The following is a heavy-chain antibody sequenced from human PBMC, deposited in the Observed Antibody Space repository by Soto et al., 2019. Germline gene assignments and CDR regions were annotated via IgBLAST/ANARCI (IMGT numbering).Heavy chain of an antibody. CDR3: AEEEVSP. V-gene: IGHV1-58*01. J-gene: IGHJ5*02. Sequence: ASVKVSCKASGFTLTSSSVQWVRQARGQRLEWIGWIVVGSGNTNYAQKFQERVTMTRDMSTSTAYMALSSVPSEDTGGYYCAEEEVSPWGQGTMVTFSS. CDR1: GFTLTSSS. CDR2: IVVGSGNT. D-gene: IGHD2-21*01.